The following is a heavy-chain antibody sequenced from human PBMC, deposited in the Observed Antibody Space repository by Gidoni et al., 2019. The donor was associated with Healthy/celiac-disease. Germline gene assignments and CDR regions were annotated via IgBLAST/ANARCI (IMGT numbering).Heavy chain of an antibody. CDR2: INHSGST. CDR1: GGSFSGYY. Sequence: QVQLQQWGAGLLKPSETLSLTCAVYGGSFSGYYWSWIRQPPGKGLEWIGEINHSGSTNYNPSLKSRVTISVDTSKNQFSLKLSSVTAADTAVYYCARGDVDTAMVRGNWFDPWGQGTLVTVSS. J-gene: IGHJ5*02. D-gene: IGHD5-18*01. V-gene: IGHV4-34*01. CDR3: ARGDVDTAMVRGNWFDP.